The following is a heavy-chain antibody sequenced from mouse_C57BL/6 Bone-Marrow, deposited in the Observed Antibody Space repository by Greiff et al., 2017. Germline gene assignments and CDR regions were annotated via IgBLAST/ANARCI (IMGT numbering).Heavy chain of an antibody. CDR2: IYPGSGNT. CDR1: GYTFTGYY. CDR3: ARKRIVAD. J-gene: IGHJ3*01. V-gene: IGHV1-76*01. Sequence: VKLVEPGAELVRPGASVKLSCKASGYTFTGYYINWVKQRPGQGLEWIARIYPGSGNTYYNEKFKGKATLTAEKSSSTAYMQLSSLTSEDSAVYFCARKRIVADWGQGTLVTVSA. D-gene: IGHD2-5*01.